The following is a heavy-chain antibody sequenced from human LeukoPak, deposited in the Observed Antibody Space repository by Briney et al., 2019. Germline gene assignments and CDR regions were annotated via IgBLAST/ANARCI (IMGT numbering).Heavy chain of an antibody. Sequence: GGSLRLSCAASGFIFNTNAMSWVRQAPGKGLEWVSTISDSDNSAYYADSVRGRFTISRDNSRNTLYLQMNSLRAEDTAVYYCARQGQFDCWGQGTLVTVSS. V-gene: IGHV3-23*01. CDR1: GFIFNTNA. CDR2: ISDSDNSA. CDR3: ARQGQFDC. J-gene: IGHJ4*02.